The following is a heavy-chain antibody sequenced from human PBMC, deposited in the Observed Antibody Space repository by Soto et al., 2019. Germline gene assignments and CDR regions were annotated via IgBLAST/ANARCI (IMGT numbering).Heavy chain of an antibody. CDR2: ISYDGSNK. Sequence: GGSLRLSCAASGFTFSSYAMHWVRQAPGKGLEWVAVISYDGSNKYYADSVKGRFTISRDNSKNTLYLQMNSLRAEDTAVYYCAREGITMMGIDYWGQGTLVTVYS. D-gene: IGHD3-22*01. J-gene: IGHJ4*02. CDR1: GFTFSSYA. V-gene: IGHV3-30-3*01. CDR3: AREGITMMGIDY.